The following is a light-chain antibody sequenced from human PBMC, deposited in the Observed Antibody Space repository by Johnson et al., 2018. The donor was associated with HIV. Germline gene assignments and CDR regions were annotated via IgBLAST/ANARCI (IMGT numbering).Light chain of an antibody. CDR3: GTWDSSLSACV. V-gene: IGLV1-51*02. J-gene: IGLJ1*01. Sequence: QSVLTQPPSVSAAPGQKVTISCSGSSSNIGNNYVSWYQQLPGTAPKLLIYENNKRPSGIPDRFSGSKSGTSATLGITGLPTEAAADYYCGTWDSSLSACVFGTGTKVTVL. CDR1: SSNIGNNY. CDR2: ENN.